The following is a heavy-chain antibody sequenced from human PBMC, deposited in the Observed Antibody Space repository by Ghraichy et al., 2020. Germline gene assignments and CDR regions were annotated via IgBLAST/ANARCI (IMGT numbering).Heavy chain of an antibody. Sequence: GGSLRLSCAASGFTFSSYSMNWVRQSPGKGLEWVSYISGNGSAIYYADSVKGRFTISRDNGKNSLYLQMNSLRVEDSALYYCARDFRTVSVVQPFDYWGLGTLVTVFS. J-gene: IGHJ4*02. CDR2: ISGNGSAI. V-gene: IGHV3-48*01. CDR3: ARDFRTVSVVQPFDY. CDR1: GFTFSSYS. D-gene: IGHD3-22*01.